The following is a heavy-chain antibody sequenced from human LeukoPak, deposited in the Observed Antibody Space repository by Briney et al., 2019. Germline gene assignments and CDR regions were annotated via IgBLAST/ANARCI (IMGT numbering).Heavy chain of an antibody. CDR3: ARERITTFGVVMAPFDY. V-gene: IGHV4-34*01. J-gene: IGHJ4*02. CDR1: GGSFSGYY. CDR2: INHSGST. Sequence: SETLSLTCAVYGGSFSGYYWSWIRQPPGKGLEWIGEINHSGSTNYKSSLKSRVTISVDTSKNQFSLKLSSVNAADTAVHYCARERITTFGVVMAPFDYWGQGTLVTVSS. D-gene: IGHD3-3*01.